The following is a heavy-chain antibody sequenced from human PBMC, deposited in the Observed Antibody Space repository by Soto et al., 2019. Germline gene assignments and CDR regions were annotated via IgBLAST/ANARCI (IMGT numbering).Heavy chain of an antibody. CDR3: ATLDWAEDGHRAATGGSDH. Sequence: ASVKVSCKASGYTFTSYGISWVRQAPGQGLEWMGWISAYNGNTNYAQKLQGRVTMTTDTSTSTAYMELRSLRSDDTAVYYCATLDWAEDGHRAATGGSDHWGQGTLVTGSA. CDR2: ISAYNGNT. V-gene: IGHV1-18*04. D-gene: IGHD6-13*01. CDR1: GYTFTSYG. J-gene: IGHJ5*02.